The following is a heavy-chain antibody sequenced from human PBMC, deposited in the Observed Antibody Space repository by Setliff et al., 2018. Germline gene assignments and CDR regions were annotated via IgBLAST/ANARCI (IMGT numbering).Heavy chain of an antibody. Sequence: ASVKVSCKTSGYGFTSHYFHWLRQAPGQGLEWMGIVNPSGGKTTLSQKFQGRVSTTADASTATVYMELHSLTSEDTAIYYCARAPWGDDYDSLYTWFDPWGQGSLVTVS. CDR2: VNPSGGKT. J-gene: IGHJ5*02. CDR3: ARAPWGDDYDSLYTWFDP. CDR1: GYGFTSHY. D-gene: IGHD3-22*01. V-gene: IGHV1-46*01.